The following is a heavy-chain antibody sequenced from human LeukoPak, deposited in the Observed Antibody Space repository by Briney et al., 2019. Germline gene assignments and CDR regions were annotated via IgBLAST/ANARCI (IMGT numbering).Heavy chain of an antibody. CDR1: GGSISSDGYH. D-gene: IGHD3-16*02. Sequence: SQTLSLTCTVPGGSISSDGYHWSWIRQHPGKGLEWIGYIYHSGSTHYNPSLKSRVVISVDTSKNQFSLKLSSVTAADTAVYYCAREMFHDYVWGSYRHFDYWGQGTLVTVSS. V-gene: IGHV4-31*03. CDR3: AREMFHDYVWGSYRHFDY. J-gene: IGHJ4*02. CDR2: IYHSGST.